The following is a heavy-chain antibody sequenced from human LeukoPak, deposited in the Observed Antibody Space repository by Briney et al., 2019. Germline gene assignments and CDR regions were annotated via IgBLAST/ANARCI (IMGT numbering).Heavy chain of an antibody. Sequence: SLRLSCAASGFTFDDYAMHWVRQAPGKGLEWVSGISWNSGSIGYADSVKGRFTISRDNAKNSLYLQMNSLRAEDTALYYCAKADSDYYDSRSYFDYWGQGTLVTVSS. D-gene: IGHD3-22*01. V-gene: IGHV3-9*01. CDR1: GFTFDDYA. J-gene: IGHJ4*02. CDR2: ISWNSGSI. CDR3: AKADSDYYDSRSYFDY.